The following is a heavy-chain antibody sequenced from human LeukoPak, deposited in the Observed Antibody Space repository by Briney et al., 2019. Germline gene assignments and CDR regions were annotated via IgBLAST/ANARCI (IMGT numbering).Heavy chain of an antibody. D-gene: IGHD5-12*01. Sequence: PGGSLRLSCAVSGFTFSSYGMHWVRQAPGKGLEWVAVISYDGSNKYYADSVKGRFTISRDNSKNTLYLQMNSLRAEDTAVYYCARDPMSVVATIRLFDYWGQGTLVTVSS. CDR3: ARDPMSVVATIRLFDY. V-gene: IGHV3-30*19. J-gene: IGHJ4*02. CDR1: GFTFSSYG. CDR2: ISYDGSNK.